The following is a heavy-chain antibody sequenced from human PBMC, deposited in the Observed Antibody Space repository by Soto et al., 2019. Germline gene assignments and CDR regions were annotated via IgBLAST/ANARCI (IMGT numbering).Heavy chain of an antibody. J-gene: IGHJ4*02. CDR1: GFAFSNYE. D-gene: IGHD2-8*02. V-gene: IGHV3-48*03. CDR3: ARESFSASPNFFDY. CDR2: ISLSGSTI. Sequence: GGSLRLSCAASGFAFSNYEMNWVRQAPGKGLEWVSYISLSGSTIYYADSVKGRFTISRXXXXXXXXXXXXXXXXXXXXXXYCARESFSASPNFFDYWGQGTLVTVSS.